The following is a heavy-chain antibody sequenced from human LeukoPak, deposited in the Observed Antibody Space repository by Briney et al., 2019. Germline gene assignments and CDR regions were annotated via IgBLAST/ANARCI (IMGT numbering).Heavy chain of an antibody. CDR2: IIPIFGTA. Sequence: SVKVSCKASGGTFSSYAISWVRQAPGQGLEWMGGIIPIFGTASYAQKFQGRVTITADESTSTAYMELSSLRSEDTAVYYCAREPSVAGPFDYWGQGTLVTVSS. D-gene: IGHD6-19*01. J-gene: IGHJ4*02. CDR1: GGTFSSYA. CDR3: AREPSVAGPFDY. V-gene: IGHV1-69*01.